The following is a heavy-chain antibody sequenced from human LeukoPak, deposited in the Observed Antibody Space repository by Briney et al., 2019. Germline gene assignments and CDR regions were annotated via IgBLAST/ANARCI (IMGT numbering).Heavy chain of an antibody. D-gene: IGHD3-10*01. V-gene: IGHV1-8*01. CDR3: ARGLPLVWFGEYLGY. CDR2: MNPNSGNT. Sequence: ASVKVSCKASGYTFTSYDINWVRQATGQGLEWMGWMNPNSGNTGYAQKFQGRVTMTRNTSISTAYMELSSLRSEDTAMYYCARGLPLVWFGEYLGYWGQGTLVTVSS. CDR1: GYTFTSYD. J-gene: IGHJ4*02.